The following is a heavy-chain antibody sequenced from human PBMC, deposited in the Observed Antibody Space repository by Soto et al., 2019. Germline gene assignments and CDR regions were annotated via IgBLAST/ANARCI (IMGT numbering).Heavy chain of an antibody. J-gene: IGHJ5*02. Sequence: SETLSLTCTVSGGSISGYYWTWIRQSPGKGLEWIGYIYYRGSTDYNPSLKSRDTMSVARSKNQFSLKLSSVTAADTAVYYCARGAGDTRVRGLLINWFHPWGQGTLVTVSS. CDR2: IYYRGST. V-gene: IGHV4-59*12. D-gene: IGHD3-10*01. CDR3: ARGAGDTRVRGLLINWFHP. CDR1: GGSISGYY.